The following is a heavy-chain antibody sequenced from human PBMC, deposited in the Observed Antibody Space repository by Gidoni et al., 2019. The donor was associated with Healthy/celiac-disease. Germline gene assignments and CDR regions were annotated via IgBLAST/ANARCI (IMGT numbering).Heavy chain of an antibody. CDR1: GGSFSSGNW. CDR2: IYHSGST. J-gene: IGHJ3*02. D-gene: IGHD4-17*01. V-gene: IGHV4-4*02. Sequence: VQLQESGPGLVKPSGTLSLPCAVSGGSFSSGNWWSWVRQPPGKGLEWIGEIYHSGSTNYNPSLKSRVTISVDKSKNQFSLKLSSVTAADTAVYYCARVESHGYYVNAFDIWGQGTMVTVSS. CDR3: ARVESHGYYVNAFDI.